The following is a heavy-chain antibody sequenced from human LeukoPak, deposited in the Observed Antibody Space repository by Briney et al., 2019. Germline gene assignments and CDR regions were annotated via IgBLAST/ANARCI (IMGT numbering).Heavy chain of an antibody. CDR3: ARAQGWGSYRYLDY. CDR2: IYSGGST. D-gene: IGHD3-16*02. J-gene: IGHJ4*02. CDR1: GFTVSSNY. V-gene: IGHV3-53*01. Sequence: GGSLRLSCAASGFTVSSNYMSRVRQAPGKGLEWVSVIYSGGSTYYADSVKGRFTISRDNSKNTLYLQMNSLRAEDTAVYYCARAQGWGSYRYLDYWGQGTLVTVSS.